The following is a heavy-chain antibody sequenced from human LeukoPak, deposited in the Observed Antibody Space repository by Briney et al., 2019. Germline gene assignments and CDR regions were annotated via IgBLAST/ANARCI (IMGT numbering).Heavy chain of an antibody. J-gene: IGHJ4*02. CDR3: ARGSLLGSPAGY. D-gene: IGHD1-26*01. CDR1: GGSFSGYY. CDR2: INHSGST. V-gene: IGHV4-34*01. Sequence: PSETLSLTCAVYGGSFSGYYWSWIRQPPGKGLEWIGEINHSGSTNYNPSLKSRVTISVDTSKNQFSLKLSSVTAADTAVYYCARGSLLGSPAGYWGQGTLVTVSS.